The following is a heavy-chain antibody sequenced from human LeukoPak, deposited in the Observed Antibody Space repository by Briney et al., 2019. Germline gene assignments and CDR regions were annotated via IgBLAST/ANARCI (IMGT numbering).Heavy chain of an antibody. CDR2: IYSSGST. V-gene: IGHV3-53*01. J-gene: IGHJ3*02. CDR1: GFTVSSNY. CDR3: AREYRGSRRSDAFDI. Sequence: PGGSLRLSCAASGFTVSSNYMSWVRQAPGKGLEWVSVIYSSGSTYYADSVKGRFTISRDNSKNTLYLQMNSLRAEDTAVYYCAREYRGSRRSDAFDIWGQGTMVTASS. D-gene: IGHD3-10*01.